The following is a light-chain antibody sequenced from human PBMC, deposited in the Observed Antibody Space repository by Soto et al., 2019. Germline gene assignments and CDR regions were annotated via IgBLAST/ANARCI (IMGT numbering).Light chain of an antibody. V-gene: IGKV4-1*01. J-gene: IGKJ2*01. Sequence: DIVMTQSPDSVAVSLGERATINCKSSQRVLYSSNNNNYLAWYQQKPGQPPKLLIYWASTRESGVPDRFSGSGSGTDFTLTISSLQAEDVAVYYCQQYYSTPRTFGQGTKLEIK. CDR2: WAS. CDR1: QRVLYSSNNNNY. CDR3: QQYYSTPRT.